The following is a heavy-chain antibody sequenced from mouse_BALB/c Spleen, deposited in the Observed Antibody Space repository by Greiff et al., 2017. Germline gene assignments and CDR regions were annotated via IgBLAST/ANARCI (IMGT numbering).Heavy chain of an antibody. J-gene: IGHJ4*01. CDR2: IWSGGST. CDR1: GFSLTSYG. Sequence: QVQLKESGPGLVQPSQSLSITCTVSGFSLTSYGVHWVRQSPGKGLEWLGVIWSGGSTDYNAAFISRLSISKDNSKSQVFFKMNSLQADDTAIYYCAIYYRYDAYAMDYWGQGTSVTVSS. D-gene: IGHD2-14*01. V-gene: IGHV2-4-1*01. CDR3: AIYYRYDAYAMDY.